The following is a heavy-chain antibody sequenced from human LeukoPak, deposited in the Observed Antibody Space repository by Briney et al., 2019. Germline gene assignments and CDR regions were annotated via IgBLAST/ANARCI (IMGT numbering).Heavy chain of an antibody. D-gene: IGHD3-22*01. CDR3: ARRSSMVDNSGAFDY. CDR1: GGSISSYY. Sequence: SETLSLTCTVSGGSISSYYWSWIRQPPGKGLEWLGYIYISGSTNYNPSLKSRVTISIDTSKNQFSLKLSSVTAADTAVYYCARRSSMVDNSGAFDYWGQGTLVTVSS. J-gene: IGHJ4*02. CDR2: IYISGST. V-gene: IGHV4-4*09.